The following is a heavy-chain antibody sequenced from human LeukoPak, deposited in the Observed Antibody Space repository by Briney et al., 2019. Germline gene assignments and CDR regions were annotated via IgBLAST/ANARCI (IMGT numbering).Heavy chain of an antibody. CDR2: IYYSGST. CDR1: GGSISSYY. CDR3: ARDSQVSSTSSWDYYYMDV. J-gene: IGHJ6*03. D-gene: IGHD2-2*01. Sequence: SETLSLTCTVSGGSISSYYWSWIRQPPGKGLEWIGYIYYSGSTNYNPSLKSRVTISVDTSKNQFSLKLSSVTAADTAVYYCARDSQVSSTSSWDYYYMDVWGKGTTVTVSS. V-gene: IGHV4-59*01.